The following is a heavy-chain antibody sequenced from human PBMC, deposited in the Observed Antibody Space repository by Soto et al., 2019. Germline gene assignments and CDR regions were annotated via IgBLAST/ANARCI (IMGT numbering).Heavy chain of an antibody. CDR2: NTETGGDT. V-gene: IGHV3-23*01. J-gene: IGHJ6*02. CDR1: GFTFANFV. CDR3: TRASSDRNHMEV. Sequence: GGSLRLSCAASGFTFANFVMRWVRQTPGKGLEWVSTNTETGGDTYYTDSVKGRFTISRDNSKNTLYLQMTSLRAEDTALYYCTRASSDRNHMEVWGPGTTVTVSS.